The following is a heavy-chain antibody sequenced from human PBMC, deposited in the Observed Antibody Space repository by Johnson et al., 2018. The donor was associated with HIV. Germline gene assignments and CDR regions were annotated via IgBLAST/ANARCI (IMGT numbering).Heavy chain of an antibody. D-gene: IGHD3-10*01. J-gene: IGHJ3*02. Sequence: VQLVESGGGLVQPGGSLRLSCAASGFTFSSYWMSWVRQAPGKGLEWVANIKQDGSEKYYVYSVKGRFTISRDNAKNSLYLQMNSLRAEDTAVYYCAGGYGSGSGDAFDIWGQGTMVTVSS. CDR2: IKQDGSEK. CDR1: GFTFSSYW. CDR3: AGGYGSGSGDAFDI. V-gene: IGHV3-7*04.